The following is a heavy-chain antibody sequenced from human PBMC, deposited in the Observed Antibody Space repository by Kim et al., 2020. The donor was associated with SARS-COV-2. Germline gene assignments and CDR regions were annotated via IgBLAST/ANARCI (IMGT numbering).Heavy chain of an antibody. CDR3: ARRGYDTVTGSVNGRMDV. D-gene: IGHD3-9*01. J-gene: IGHJ6*02. CDR2: IYFGDSDT. Sequence: GESLKISCNLSGDTFFNNWIVWVRQMPGKGLEWMGIIYFGDSDTRYSPSFQGQVTISADKSINTAYLEWRSLKASDTAIYYCARRGYDTVTGSVNGRMDVWGQGTTVTVSS. CDR1: GDTFFNNW. V-gene: IGHV5-51*01.